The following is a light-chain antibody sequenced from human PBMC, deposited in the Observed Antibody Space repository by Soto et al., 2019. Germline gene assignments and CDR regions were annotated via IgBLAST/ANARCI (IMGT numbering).Light chain of an antibody. CDR2: GNN. Sequence: QSVLTQPPSVSGAPGQRVTISCTGSSSNIGEGHDVHWYQQLPGTAPKLLIYGNNNRPSGVPDRFSGSKSGTSASLAVTGLQAEDEADYYCQSYATGLSVLYVFGTGTKVTVL. CDR3: QSYATGLSVLYV. V-gene: IGLV1-40*01. CDR1: SSNIGEGHD. J-gene: IGLJ1*01.